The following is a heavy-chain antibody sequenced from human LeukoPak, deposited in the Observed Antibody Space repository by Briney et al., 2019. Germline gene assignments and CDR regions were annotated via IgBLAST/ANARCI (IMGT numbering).Heavy chain of an antibody. D-gene: IGHD3-22*01. CDR1: GYTFTGYY. V-gene: IGHV1-18*04. Sequence: GASVKVSCKASGYTFTGYYMHWVRQAPGQGLEWMGWINPNSGNTNYAQKLQGRVTMTTDTSTSTAYMELRSLRSDDTAVYYCARDIRSLGSGYNYWGQGTLVTVSS. CDR3: ARDIRSLGSGYNY. CDR2: INPNSGNT. J-gene: IGHJ4*02.